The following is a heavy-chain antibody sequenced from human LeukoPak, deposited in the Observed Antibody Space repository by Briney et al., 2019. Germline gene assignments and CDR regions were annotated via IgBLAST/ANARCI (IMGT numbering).Heavy chain of an antibody. J-gene: IGHJ4*02. CDR2: IYPGDSDT. CDR1: GYSFTSYW. Sequence: GESLKISCKGSGYSFTSYWIGWVRQMPGKGLEWMGIIYPGDSDTRYSPSFQGQVTISADKSISTAYLQWSSLKASDTAMYYCASPPPWSSGWYFLYYWGQGTLATVSS. V-gene: IGHV5-51*01. CDR3: ASPPPWSSGWYFLYY. D-gene: IGHD6-19*01.